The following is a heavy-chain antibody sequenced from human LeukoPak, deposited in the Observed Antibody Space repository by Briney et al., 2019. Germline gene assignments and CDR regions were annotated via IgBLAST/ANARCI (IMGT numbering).Heavy chain of an antibody. CDR1: GYTFTSYG. V-gene: IGHV1-18*01. CDR3: ARDAYYDSSGSRGRRQKIDY. D-gene: IGHD3-22*01. Sequence: GASVKVSCKASGYTFTSYGISWVRQAPGQGLEWMGWISAYNGNTNYAQKLQGRVTMTTDTSTSTAYMELRSLRSDDTAVYYCARDAYYDSSGSRGRRQKIDYWGQGTPVTVSS. CDR2: ISAYNGNT. J-gene: IGHJ4*02.